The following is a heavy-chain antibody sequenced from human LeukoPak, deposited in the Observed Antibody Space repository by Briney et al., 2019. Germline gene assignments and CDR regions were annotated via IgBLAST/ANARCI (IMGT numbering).Heavy chain of an antibody. J-gene: IGHJ4*02. D-gene: IGHD3-3*01. CDR1: GYSISRGYY. CDR2: IYHSGST. V-gene: IGHV4-38-2*01. CDR3: ARSQGVLEWLLYDY. Sequence: PSETLSLTCAVSGYSISRGYYWGWIRQPPGKGLEGIGSIYHSGSTYHNTSLKSRVTISVDTSKNQFSLKLSSVTAADTAVYYCARSQGVLEWLLYDYWGQGTLVTVSS.